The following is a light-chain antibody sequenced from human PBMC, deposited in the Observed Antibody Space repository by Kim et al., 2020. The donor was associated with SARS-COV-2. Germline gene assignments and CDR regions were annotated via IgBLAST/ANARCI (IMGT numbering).Light chain of an antibody. CDR1: NIGSKK. V-gene: IGLV3-9*01. CDR2: RDN. Sequence: GALGQTARITCGGNNIGSKKVHWYQQKPGQAPVLVIYRDNDRPSGIPERFSGSNSGNTATLTISRAQAGDEADYYCQVWDSSTYVFGSGTKVTVL. J-gene: IGLJ1*01. CDR3: QVWDSSTYV.